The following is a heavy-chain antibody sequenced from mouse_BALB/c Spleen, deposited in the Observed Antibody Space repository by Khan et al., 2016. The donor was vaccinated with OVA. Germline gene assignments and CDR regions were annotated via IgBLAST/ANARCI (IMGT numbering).Heavy chain of an antibody. D-gene: IGHD1-1*01. CDR1: GFTFSSYG. J-gene: IGHJ2*01. Sequence: EVKLLESGGDLVQPGGSRKLSCAASGFTFSSYGMHWVRQAPEKGLEWVAYISGDSNTIYYADTVKGRFTISRDNTRNTLFLQMTSLMSEDTAMYYCATSYFYGYYFDYWGPGTTLTVSS. V-gene: IGHV5-17*02. CDR3: ATSYFYGYYFDY. CDR2: ISGDSNTI.